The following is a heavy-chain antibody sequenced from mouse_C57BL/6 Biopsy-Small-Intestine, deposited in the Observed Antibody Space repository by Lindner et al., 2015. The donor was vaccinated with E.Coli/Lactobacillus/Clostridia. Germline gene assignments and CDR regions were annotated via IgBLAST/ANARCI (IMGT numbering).Heavy chain of an antibody. D-gene: IGHD4-1*01. CDR1: GYIFSEYS. J-gene: IGHJ3*01. CDR2: YYPGSDTI. CDR3: ARHEEEGYQPGLAY. Sequence: QLQESGAELAKPGTSVNLSCKTSGYIFSEYSVHWIKQTSGQGLEWIAFYYPGSDTIRYNGKFKDKATLTADKSSSTVYMELTRLTSEDSAVYFCARHEEEGYQPGLAYWGQGTLVTVSA. V-gene: IGHV1-62-2*01.